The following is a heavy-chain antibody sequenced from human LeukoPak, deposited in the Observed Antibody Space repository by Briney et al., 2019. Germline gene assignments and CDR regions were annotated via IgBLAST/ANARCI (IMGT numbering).Heavy chain of an antibody. V-gene: IGHV4-39*07. CDR1: GAAISTRDYF. CDR2: IYYSGTT. Sequence: SQTLSLTCTVSGAAISTRDYFWGWIRQSPGQGLEWIGNIYYSGTTNYNPSLKSRVTISVDTSKNQFSLKLTSVTAADTAVYYCAKDRSDSSGWYYFDYWGQGTLVTVSS. J-gene: IGHJ4*02. D-gene: IGHD6-19*01. CDR3: AKDRSDSSGWYYFDY.